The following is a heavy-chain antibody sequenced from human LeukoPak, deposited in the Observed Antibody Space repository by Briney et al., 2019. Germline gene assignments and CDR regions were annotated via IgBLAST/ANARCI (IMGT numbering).Heavy chain of an antibody. V-gene: IGHV4-59*01. Sequence: SETLSLTCSVSGGSISDYDWHWIRQPPGTGLEWVGYINYSGSTDYNPSLKSRVTISVDTSKNQFSLNVRSVTAADTAMYYCAREYSSFEYWGQGVLVTVSS. CDR3: AREYSSFEY. CDR2: INYSGST. J-gene: IGHJ4*02. D-gene: IGHD6-19*01. CDR1: GGSISDYD.